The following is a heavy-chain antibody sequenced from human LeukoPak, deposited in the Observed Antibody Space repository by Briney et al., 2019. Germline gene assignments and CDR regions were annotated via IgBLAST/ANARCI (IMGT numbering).Heavy chain of an antibody. CDR2: IYPGDSDT. D-gene: IGHD2-2*01. J-gene: IGHJ5*02. CDR3: ARLSGYCSSTSCYRLNWFDP. V-gene: IGHV5-51*01. CDR1: GYSFTSYW. Sequence: GESLKISCKGSGYSFTSYWIGWVRRMPGKGLEWMGIIYPGDSDTRYSPSFQGQVTISADKSISTTYLQWSSLKASDTAMYYCARLSGYCSSTSCYRLNWFDPWGQGTLVTVSS.